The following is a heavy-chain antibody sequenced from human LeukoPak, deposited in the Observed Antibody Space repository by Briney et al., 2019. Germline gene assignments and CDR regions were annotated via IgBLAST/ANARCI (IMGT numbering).Heavy chain of an antibody. Sequence: GGSLRHSCAASGFTFSSYAMHWVRQAPGKGLEWVAVISYDGSNKYYADSVKGRFTISRDNSKNTLYLQMNSLRAEDTAVYYCARAVAGLYFDYWGQGTLVTVSS. CDR3: ARAVAGLYFDY. D-gene: IGHD6-19*01. J-gene: IGHJ4*02. CDR2: ISYDGSNK. V-gene: IGHV3-30*04. CDR1: GFTFSSYA.